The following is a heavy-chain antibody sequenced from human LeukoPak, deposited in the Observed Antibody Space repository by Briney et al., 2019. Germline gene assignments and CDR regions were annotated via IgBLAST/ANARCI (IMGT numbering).Heavy chain of an antibody. CDR1: GFTFSSYV. CDR2: INHNAETI. V-gene: IGHV3-48*02. D-gene: IGHD2-21*02. J-gene: IGHJ4*02. Sequence: PGGSLRLSCAASGFTFSSYVMSWVRQAPGKGLEWVSYINHNAETIYYADSVKGRFTISRDNAENVLCLQMNRLRDGDTAVYYCARDSDWAFANWGQGTLVTVSS. CDR3: ARDSDWAFAN.